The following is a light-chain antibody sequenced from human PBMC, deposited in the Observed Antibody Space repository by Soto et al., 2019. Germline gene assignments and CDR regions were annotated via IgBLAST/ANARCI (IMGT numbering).Light chain of an antibody. V-gene: IGKV3D-20*02. CDR1: HSVSSSY. J-gene: IGKJ5*01. CDR2: DAS. Sequence: EIVLTQSPGTLSLSPGERATLSCRASHSVSSSYLGWYQQKPAQAPRLLIYDASNRATGIPARFSGSGFGTDFTLTISSLEPEDFAVYYCQQRKNWQVTFGQGTRLEIK. CDR3: QQRKNWQVT.